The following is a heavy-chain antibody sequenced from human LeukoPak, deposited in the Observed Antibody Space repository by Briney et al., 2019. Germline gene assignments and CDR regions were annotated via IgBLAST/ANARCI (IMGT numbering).Heavy chain of an antibody. D-gene: IGHD3-22*01. CDR1: GFTFSTYE. CDR3: ARRGYDGSSPRYYFQY. Sequence: GSLRLSCAASGFTFSTYEMNWVRQAPGKGLEWVSYISSSGSTIYYADSVKGRFTISRDNSKNTLYLQMSSLRADDTALYYCARRGYDGSSPRYYFQYWGQGTLVTVSS. V-gene: IGHV3-48*03. CDR2: ISSSGSTI. J-gene: IGHJ4*02.